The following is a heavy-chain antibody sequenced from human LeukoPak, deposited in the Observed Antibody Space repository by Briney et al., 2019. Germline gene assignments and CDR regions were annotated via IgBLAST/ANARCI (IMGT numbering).Heavy chain of an antibody. Sequence: GGSLRLSCAASGFTFSDYYMSWIRQAPGKGLEWVSYISSSGSTIYYADSVKGRFTISRDNAKNSLYLQMNSLRAEDTAVYYCARDWEYNSSWFLGRWFDPWGQGTLVTVSS. V-gene: IGHV3-11*01. J-gene: IGHJ5*02. CDR1: GFTFSDYY. CDR2: ISSSGSTI. D-gene: IGHD6-13*01. CDR3: ARDWEYNSSWFLGRWFDP.